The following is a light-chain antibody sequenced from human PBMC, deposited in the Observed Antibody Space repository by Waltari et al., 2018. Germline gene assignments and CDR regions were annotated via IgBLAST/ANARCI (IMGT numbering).Light chain of an antibody. CDR3: SSYSSSTTRV. Sequence: QSALTQPASVSGSPGQSVPISCTGTSSDFGAYKYVTWYHQHPGKAPKLIIYDVSDRPSGVSDRFSGSKSGNTASLIISGLQAEDEADYYCSSYSSSTTRVFGGGTKLTVL. J-gene: IGLJ3*02. CDR1: SSDFGAYKY. CDR2: DVS. V-gene: IGLV2-14*03.